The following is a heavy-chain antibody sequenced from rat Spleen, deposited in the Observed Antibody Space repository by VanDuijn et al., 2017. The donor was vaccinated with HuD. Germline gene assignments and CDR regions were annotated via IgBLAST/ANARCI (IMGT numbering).Heavy chain of an antibody. Sequence: QVQLKESGPGLVQPSQTLSLTCTVSGFSLTTNGVSWVRQPPGKGLEWIAAVSSGGNTYFNSDIKSRLTISRDTSKSQVFLKMNSLQTEDTAIYFCTRDSYYYDGSYYYYWYFDFWGPGTMVTVSS. J-gene: IGHJ1*01. CDR1: GFSLTTNG. CDR2: VSSGGNT. V-gene: IGHV2S12*01. D-gene: IGHD1-12*02. CDR3: TRDSYYYDGSYYYYWYFDF.